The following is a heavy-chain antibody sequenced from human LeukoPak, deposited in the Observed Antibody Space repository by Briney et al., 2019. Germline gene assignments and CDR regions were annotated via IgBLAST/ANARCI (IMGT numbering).Heavy chain of an antibody. D-gene: IGHD3-3*01. CDR3: ARVDFHYYYYMDV. CDR2: IYRGGGT. V-gene: IGHV3-53*01. CDR1: GFTVITNY. J-gene: IGHJ6*03. Sequence: PGGSLRLSCAASGFTVITNYMSWVRQAPGKGLEWVSLIYRGGGTYYADSVKDRFTISRDNAKNSLYLQMNSLRAEDTAVYYCARVDFHYYYYMDVWGKGTTVTVSS.